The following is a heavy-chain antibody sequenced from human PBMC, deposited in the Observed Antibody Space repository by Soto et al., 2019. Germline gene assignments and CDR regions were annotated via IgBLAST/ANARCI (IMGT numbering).Heavy chain of an antibody. Sequence: ASVEVSCKASGYTFTAYHMHWVRQAPGQGLEWVGIINPSLGTANYAQKFQGRVAMTWDTSTTTVYMELSSLRSDDTAVYYCARAPYSRTSFHFDFWGQGTLVTVSS. D-gene: IGHD3-22*01. CDR2: INPSLGTA. CDR3: ARAPYSRTSFHFDF. CDR1: GYTFTAYH. V-gene: IGHV1-46*01. J-gene: IGHJ4*02.